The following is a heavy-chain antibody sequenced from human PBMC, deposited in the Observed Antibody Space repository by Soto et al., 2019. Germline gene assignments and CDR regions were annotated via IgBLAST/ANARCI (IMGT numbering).Heavy chain of an antibody. CDR3: ARHFYSNFYFDY. CDR1: GGSISSSSYY. J-gene: IGHJ4*02. CDR2: IYYSGST. Sequence: QLQLQESGPGLVKPSETLSLTCTVSGGSISSSSYYWGWIRQPPGKGLEWIGSIYYSGSTYYNPSLKSRVTISVDTSNNQFSLKLSSVTAADTAVYYCARHFYSNFYFDYWGQGTLVTVSS. D-gene: IGHD4-4*01. V-gene: IGHV4-39*01.